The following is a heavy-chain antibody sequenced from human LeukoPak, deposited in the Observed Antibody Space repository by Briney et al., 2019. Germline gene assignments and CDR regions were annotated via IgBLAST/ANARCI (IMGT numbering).Heavy chain of an antibody. CDR1: GGSISSSSYY. D-gene: IGHD2-8*01. V-gene: IGHV4-61*01. CDR3: AREGYVIPHDAFDI. Sequence: SETLSLTCTVSGGSISSSSYYWSWIRQPPGKGLEWIGYIYYSGSTNYNPSLKSRVTISVDASKNQFSLKLSSVTAADTAVYYCAREGYVIPHDAFDIWGQGTMVTVSS. CDR2: IYYSGST. J-gene: IGHJ3*02.